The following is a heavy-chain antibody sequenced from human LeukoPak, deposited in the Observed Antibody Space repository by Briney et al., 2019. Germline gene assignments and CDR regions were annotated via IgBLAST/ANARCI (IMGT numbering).Heavy chain of an antibody. Sequence: GESLKISCKGSGHIFTNYWIGWVRQMPGKGLEWMGIIYPGESDTRYSPSFQGQVTISADKSISTVQWSSLKASDTAIYYCARLRNSYGHRADYWGQGTLVTVSS. CDR2: IYPGESDT. J-gene: IGHJ4*02. D-gene: IGHD5-18*01. CDR1: GHIFTNYW. V-gene: IGHV5-51*01. CDR3: ARLRNSYGHRADY.